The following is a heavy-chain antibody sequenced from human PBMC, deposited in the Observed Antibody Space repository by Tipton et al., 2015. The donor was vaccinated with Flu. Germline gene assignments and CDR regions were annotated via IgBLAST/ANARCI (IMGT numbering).Heavy chain of an antibody. CDR2: IYTSGST. CDR1: GYSFTSYW. Sequence: QLVQSGAEVKKPGESLRISCKGSGYSFTSYWISWIRQPAGKGLEWIGRIYTSGSTNYNPSLKSRVTMSVDTSKNQFSLKLSSVTAADTAVYYCAREDTKMATISRFYYYYMDVWGKGTTVTVSS. J-gene: IGHJ6*03. D-gene: IGHD5-24*01. V-gene: IGHV4-4*07. CDR3: AREDTKMATISRFYYYYMDV.